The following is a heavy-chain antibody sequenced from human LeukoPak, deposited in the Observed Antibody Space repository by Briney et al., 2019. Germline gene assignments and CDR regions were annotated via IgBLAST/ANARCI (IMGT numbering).Heavy chain of an antibody. CDR1: GGTFTSYA. J-gene: IGHJ4*02. V-gene: IGHV1-69*13. CDR3: ARGGVDTAMVLDY. CDR2: IIPIFGTA. Sequence: SVKVSCKTSGGTFTSYAISWVRQAPGQGLEWMGGIIPIFGTANYAQKFQGRVTITADESTSTAYMELSSLRSEDTAVYYCARGGVDTAMVLDYWGQGTLVTVSS. D-gene: IGHD5-18*01.